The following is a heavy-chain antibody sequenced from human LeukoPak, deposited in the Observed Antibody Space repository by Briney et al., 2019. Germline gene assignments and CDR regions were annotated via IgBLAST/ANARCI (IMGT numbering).Heavy chain of an antibody. V-gene: IGHV4-59*05. D-gene: IGHD2-15*01. CDR1: GGSINSYY. CDR2: INNIGST. CDR3: ARQPRFNFCSGGSCYSDYFDY. J-gene: IGHJ4*02. Sequence: SETLSLTCTVSGGSINSYYWSWFRQPPGKGLGGMGGINNIGSTYYNPSLKSRVTISVDTSKNQFSLKLSSVTAADTAVYYCARQPRFNFCSGGSCYSDYFDYWGQGTLVTVSS.